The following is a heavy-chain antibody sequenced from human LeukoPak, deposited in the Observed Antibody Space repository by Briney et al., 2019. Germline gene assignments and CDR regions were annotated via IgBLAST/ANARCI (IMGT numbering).Heavy chain of an antibody. CDR3: ARGKSSSSYYYFGMDV. CDR1: GXSISSYY. Sequence: SETLSLTCTVSGXSISSYYWSWIRQPPGKGLEWIGYIYYSGSTDYNPSLKSRVTISVDTSKNQFSLKLSSVTAADTAVYYCARGKSSSSYYYFGMDVWGQGTTVTVSS. D-gene: IGHD2-2*01. CDR2: IYYSGST. V-gene: IGHV4-59*01. J-gene: IGHJ6*02.